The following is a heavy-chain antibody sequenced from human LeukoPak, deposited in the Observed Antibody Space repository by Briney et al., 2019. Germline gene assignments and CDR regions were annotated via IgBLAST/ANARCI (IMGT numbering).Heavy chain of an antibody. CDR3: ARESYVGGSFDY. D-gene: IGHD3-16*01. CDR2: ISAYNGNT. CDR1: GYTFTSYG. V-gene: IGHV1-18*01. J-gene: IGHJ4*02. Sequence: ASVKVSCKASGYTFTSYGISWVRQAPGHGLEWMGWISAYNGNTNYAQKLHGRVTMTTDTSTSTAYMELRSLRSDDTAVYYCARESYVGGSFDYWGQGTLVTVSS.